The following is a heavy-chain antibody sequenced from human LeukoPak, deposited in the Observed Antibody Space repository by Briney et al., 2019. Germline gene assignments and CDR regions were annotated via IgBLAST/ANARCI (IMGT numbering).Heavy chain of an antibody. V-gene: IGHV6-1*01. D-gene: IGHD2-15*01. CDR3: ASEGARGSLGY. J-gene: IGHJ4*02. CDR2: TYYRSKWYS. CDR1: GNDVSNNKAA. Sequence: SQTLSLTCAISGNDVSNNKAAWTWIRQSPSRGLEWLGRTYYRSKWYSNYAGSVEGRITINPDTSKNHFTLQLNSVTPEDTAVYYCASEGARGSLGYWGQGTLVTVSS.